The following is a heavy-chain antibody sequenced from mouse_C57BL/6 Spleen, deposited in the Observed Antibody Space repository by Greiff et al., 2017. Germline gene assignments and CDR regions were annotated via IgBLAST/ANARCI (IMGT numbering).Heavy chain of an antibody. J-gene: IGHJ4*01. V-gene: IGHV1-55*01. CDR1: GYTFTSYW. CDR3: ARGGGYYAMDY. CDR2: IYPGSGST. Sequence: QVQLQQSGAELVKPGASVKMSCKASGYTFTSYWITWVKQRPGQGLEWIGDIYPGSGSTNYNEKFKSKATLTVDTSSSTAYMQLSSLTSEDSAVYYCARGGGYYAMDYWGQGTSVTVSS.